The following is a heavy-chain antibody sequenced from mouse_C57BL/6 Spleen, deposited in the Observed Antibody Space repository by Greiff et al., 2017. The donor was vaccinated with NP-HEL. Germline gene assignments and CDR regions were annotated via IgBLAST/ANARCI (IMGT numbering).Heavy chain of an antibody. CDR2: IWSGGST. CDR3: ARGVYYFDY. V-gene: IGHV2-2*01. J-gene: IGHJ2*01. CDR1: GFSLTSYG. Sequence: VKLQESGPGLVQPSQSLSITCTVSGFSLTSYGVHWVRQSPGKGLEWLGVIWSGGSTDYNAAFISRLSISKDNSKSQVFFKMNSLQADDTAIYYCARGVYYFDYWGQGTTLTVSS.